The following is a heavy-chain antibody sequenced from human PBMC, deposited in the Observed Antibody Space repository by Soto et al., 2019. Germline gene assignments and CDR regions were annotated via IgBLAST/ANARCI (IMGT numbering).Heavy chain of an antibody. V-gene: IGHV3-7*05. CDR2: IKEDGSVK. D-gene: IGHD6-6*01. CDR1: GFTCSHYW. CDR3: ARIGYSSSSFDY. J-gene: IGHJ4*02. Sequence: PGRSLRLSCAAAGFTCSHYWMGWVSQAPGKGLEWVANIKEDGSVKYYVDSLKGRFAISRDNARNSVYLQMTNVRVEDTAVYYCARIGYSSSSFDYWGQGILVTVSS.